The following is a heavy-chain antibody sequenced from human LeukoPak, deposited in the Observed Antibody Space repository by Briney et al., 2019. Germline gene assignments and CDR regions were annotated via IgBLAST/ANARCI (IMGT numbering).Heavy chain of an antibody. CDR2: IYYSGST. V-gene: IGHV4-59*01. Sequence: SETLSLTCTVSGGSISSYYWSWIRQPPGKGLEWIGYIYYSGSTNYNPSLKSRVTISVDTSKNQFSLKLSSVTAADTAVYYCARIRSIAAPGFDYWGQGTLVTVPS. D-gene: IGHD6-6*01. J-gene: IGHJ4*02. CDR3: ARIRSIAAPGFDY. CDR1: GGSISSYY.